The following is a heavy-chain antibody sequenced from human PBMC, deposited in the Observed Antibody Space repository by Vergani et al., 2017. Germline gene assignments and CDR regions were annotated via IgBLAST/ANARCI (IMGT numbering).Heavy chain of an antibody. CDR1: GGTFSSYA. J-gene: IGHJ6*03. CDR3: ARDIAAAAAYYYYMDV. CDR2: IIPILGIA. D-gene: IGHD6-13*01. Sequence: QVQLVQSGAEVKKPGSSVKVSCKASGGTFSSYAISWVRQAPGQGLEWMGRIIPILGIANYAQKFQGRVTITADQSTTTDYMELRSLRAEDTAVYYCARDIAAAAAYYYYMDVWGKGTTVTVSS. V-gene: IGHV1-69*04.